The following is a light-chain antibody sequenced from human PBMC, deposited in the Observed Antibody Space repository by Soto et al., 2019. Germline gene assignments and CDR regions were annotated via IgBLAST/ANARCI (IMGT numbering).Light chain of an antibody. V-gene: IGKV1-12*01. Sequence: DIQLTQSPSSVSASVGDTINITCRASQDIEKWLAWYQQKPGRAPKVLIYAASHLESGVPSRFSGSGSGTEFSITISSLQTEDFATYFCQQAGTFPFTFGPGTKVDIK. J-gene: IGKJ3*01. CDR2: AAS. CDR3: QQAGTFPFT. CDR1: QDIEKW.